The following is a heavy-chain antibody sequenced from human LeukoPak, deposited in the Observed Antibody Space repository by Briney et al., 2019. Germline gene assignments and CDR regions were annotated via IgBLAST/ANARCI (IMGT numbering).Heavy chain of an antibody. V-gene: IGHV3-9*01. CDR1: GFTFSSYA. CDR3: AAMQWLRPSRGWFDP. D-gene: IGHD5-12*01. J-gene: IGHJ5*02. Sequence: GGSLRLSCAASGFTFSSYAMHWVRQAPGKGLEWVSGISWNSGSIGYADSVKGRFTISRDNAKNSLYLQMNSLRAEDTALYYCAAMQWLRPSRGWFDPWGQGTLVTVSS. CDR2: ISWNSGSI.